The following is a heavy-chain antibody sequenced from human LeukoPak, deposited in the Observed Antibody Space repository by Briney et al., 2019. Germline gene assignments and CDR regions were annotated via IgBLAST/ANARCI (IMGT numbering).Heavy chain of an antibody. CDR3: AAQGGPGGLRY. J-gene: IGHJ4*02. CDR2: IKRIIDGGTT. Sequence: GGSLRLSCAASGLTFSNTWMNWVRRAPGKGLEWVGRIKRIIDGGTTDYAAPVKGRFTVSRDDSINTLYLQMSSLKTEDTAVYYCAAQGGPGGLRYWCQGTLVTVSS. V-gene: IGHV3-15*01. CDR1: GLTFSNTW. D-gene: IGHD4-23*01.